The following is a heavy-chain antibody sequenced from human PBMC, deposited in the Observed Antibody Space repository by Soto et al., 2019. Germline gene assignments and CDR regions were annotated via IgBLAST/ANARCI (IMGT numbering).Heavy chain of an antibody. Sequence: SLRLSCAASGFNFSDSTIHWVRQASGKGLEWVGRIRSKANNYAATFGASVKGRFSISRDDSKNTAYLQMNSLKTEDTAVYYCTTEYYYDSSGSIYFDYWGRGTLVTVSS. D-gene: IGHD3-22*01. V-gene: IGHV3-73*01. J-gene: IGHJ4*02. CDR3: TTEYYYDSSGSIYFDY. CDR1: GFNFSDST. CDR2: IRSKANNYAA.